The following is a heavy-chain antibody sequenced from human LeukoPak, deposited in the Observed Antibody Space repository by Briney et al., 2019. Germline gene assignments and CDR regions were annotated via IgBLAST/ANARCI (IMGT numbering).Heavy chain of an antibody. CDR2: IYTSGST. D-gene: IGHD4-17*01. CDR3: AREGAYRTYGDYSPFDF. V-gene: IGHV4-4*07. Sequence: PSETLSLTCTVSGGSISSYFWTWIRQPAGKGLEWIGHIYTSGSTNYNPSLKSRVTMSVDTSKNQFSLKLSSVTAADTAVYYCAREGAYRTYGDYSPFDFWGQGTLVTVSS. J-gene: IGHJ5*01. CDR1: GGSISSYF.